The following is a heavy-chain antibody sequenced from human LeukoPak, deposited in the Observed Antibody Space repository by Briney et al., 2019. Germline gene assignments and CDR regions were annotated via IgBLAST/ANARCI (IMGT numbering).Heavy chain of an antibody. CDR3: ARVGSYFDSGRPKGLVTDY. J-gene: IGHJ4*02. CDR2: INHSGST. V-gene: IGHV4-34*01. Sequence: SETLSLTCAVYGGSFSGYYWSWIRQPPGKGLEWIGEINHSGSTNYNPSLKSRVTIAVDTSKNQFSLKLRSVTAADTAVYYCARVGSYFDSGRPKGLVTDYWGQGTLVTVSS. CDR1: GGSFSGYY. D-gene: IGHD3-22*01.